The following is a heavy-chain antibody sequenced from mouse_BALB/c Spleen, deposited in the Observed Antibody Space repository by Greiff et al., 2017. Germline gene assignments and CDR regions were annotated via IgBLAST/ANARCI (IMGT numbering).Heavy chain of an antibody. CDR1: GYTFTSYW. Sequence: QVQLQQPGAELVKPGASVKLSCKASGYTFTSYWMHWVKQRPGQGLEWIGEINPSNGRTNYNEKFKSKATLTVDKSSSTAYMQLSSLTSEDSAVYYCAIRLLRGGAMDYWGQGTSGTVSS. J-gene: IGHJ4*01. CDR3: AIRLLRGGAMDY. D-gene: IGHD2-3*01. V-gene: IGHV1S81*02. CDR2: INPSNGRT.